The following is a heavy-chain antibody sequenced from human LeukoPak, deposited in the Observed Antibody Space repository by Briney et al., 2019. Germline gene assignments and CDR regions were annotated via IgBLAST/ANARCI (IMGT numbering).Heavy chain of an antibody. V-gene: IGHV1-2*02. CDR1: GYTFTDYY. CDR2: INPNSGGT. J-gene: IGHJ4*02. Sequence: ASVKVSCKASGYTFTDYYMHWVRQAPGQGLEWMGWINPNSGGTNYVQKFQGRVTMTRDTSFSTVYMELTRLRSDDTAFYYCARDGNFDYWGQGTLVTVSS. D-gene: IGHD1-14*01. CDR3: ARDGNFDY.